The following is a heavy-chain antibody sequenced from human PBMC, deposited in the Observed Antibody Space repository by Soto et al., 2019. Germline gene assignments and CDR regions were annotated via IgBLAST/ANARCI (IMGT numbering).Heavy chain of an antibody. D-gene: IGHD6-6*01. CDR2: IIPIFGTA. CDR1: GGTFSSYA. V-gene: IGHV1-69*06. J-gene: IGHJ6*02. CDR3: ARDIGRYSSSPGNYYYYYGMDV. Sequence: SVKVSCKSSGGTFSSYAISWVRQAPGQGLEWMGGIIPIFGTANYAQKFQGRVTITADKSTSTAYMELSSLRSEDTAVYYCARDIGRYSSSPGNYYYYYGMDVWGQGTTVTVSS.